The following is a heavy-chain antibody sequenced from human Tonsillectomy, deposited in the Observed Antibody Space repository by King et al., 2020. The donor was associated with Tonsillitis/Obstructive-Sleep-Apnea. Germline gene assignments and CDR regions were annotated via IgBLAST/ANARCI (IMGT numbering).Heavy chain of an antibody. J-gene: IGHJ4*02. Sequence: VQLVESGAEVKKPGASVKISCKAFGYTFTSYYFHWVRQAPGQGLEWMGIINPSGGSTTYAQKFKGRVTMTRDTSTSTVYMELRSLRSEDTAVYYCARIENIAATDGDYWGQGTLVTVSS. CDR3: ARIENIAATDGDY. CDR2: INPSGGST. CDR1: GYTFTSYY. V-gene: IGHV1-46*01. D-gene: IGHD6-25*01.